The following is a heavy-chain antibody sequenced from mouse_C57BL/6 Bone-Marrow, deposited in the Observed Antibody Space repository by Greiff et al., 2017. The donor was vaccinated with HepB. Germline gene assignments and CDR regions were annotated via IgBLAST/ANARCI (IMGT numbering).Heavy chain of an antibody. CDR2: ISDGGSYT. V-gene: IGHV5-4*01. CDR1: GFTFSSYA. D-gene: IGHD4-1*01. J-gene: IGHJ3*01. CDR3: ARDWDGGFAY. Sequence: VMLVESGGGLVKPGGSLKLSCAASGFTFSSYAMSWVRQTPEKRLEWVATISDGGSYTYYPDNVKGRFTISRDNAKNNLYLQMSHLKSEDTAMYYCARDWDGGFAYWGQGTLVTVSA.